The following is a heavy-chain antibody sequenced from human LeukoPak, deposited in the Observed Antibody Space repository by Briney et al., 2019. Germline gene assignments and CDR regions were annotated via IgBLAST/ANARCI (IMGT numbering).Heavy chain of an antibody. J-gene: IGHJ4*02. V-gene: IGHV4-39*01. CDR2: IYYSGST. CDR3: ARHVHPSRYFDWLLLRPYFDY. Sequence: PSETLSLTCTVSGGSISSSSYYWGWIRQPPGKGLEWIGSIYYSGSTYYNPSLKSRVTISVDTSKNQFSLKLSSVTAADTAVYYCARHVHPSRYFDWLLLRPYFDYWGQGTLVTVSS. CDR1: GGSISSSSYY. D-gene: IGHD3-9*01.